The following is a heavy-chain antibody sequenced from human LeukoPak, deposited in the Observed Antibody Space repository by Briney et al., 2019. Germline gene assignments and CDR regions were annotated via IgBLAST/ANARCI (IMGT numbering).Heavy chain of an antibody. CDR2: ISGDGAST. V-gene: IGHV3-64*05. J-gene: IGHJ4*02. Sequence: GGSLRLSCSASGFTFSSYVMHWVRQAPGKGLEYVSGISGDGASTYYADSVKGRFTISRDNSKNTLYVQMTSLRAEDTAVYYCVYQVQGVMEWGQGTLVTVSS. D-gene: IGHD2-2*01. CDR1: GFTFSSYV. CDR3: VYQVQGVME.